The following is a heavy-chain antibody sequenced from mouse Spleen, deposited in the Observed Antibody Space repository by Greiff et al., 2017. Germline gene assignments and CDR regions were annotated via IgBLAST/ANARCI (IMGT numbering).Heavy chain of an antibody. CDR3: AKEVRRDAMDY. J-gene: IGHJ4*01. CDR2: IDPANGNT. CDR1: GFNIKDTH. D-gene: IGHD2-14*01. Sequence: EVQRVESGAELVKPGASVKLSCTASGFNIKDTHMHWVKQRPEPGLEWIGRIDPANGNTKYDPKFQGKATITADTSSNTAYLQLSSLTSEDTAVYYCAKEVRRDAMDYWGQGTSDTVSA. V-gene: IGHV14-3*02.